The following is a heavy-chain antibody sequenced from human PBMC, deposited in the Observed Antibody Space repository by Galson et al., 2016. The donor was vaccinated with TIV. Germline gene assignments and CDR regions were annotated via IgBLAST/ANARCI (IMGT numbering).Heavy chain of an antibody. Sequence: SVKVSCKASGYTFTNYGMSWVRQAPGQGPEWMGWIRTSNGDTNRAQKFQGRVTLTTDTSTSTAYMDLRSLRYDDTAVYYCARSLVQGVVSYYSGMDVWGQGTTVTVSS. D-gene: IGHD3-10*01. J-gene: IGHJ6*02. V-gene: IGHV1-18*01. CDR1: GYTFTNYG. CDR2: IRTSNGDT. CDR3: ARSLVQGVVSYYSGMDV.